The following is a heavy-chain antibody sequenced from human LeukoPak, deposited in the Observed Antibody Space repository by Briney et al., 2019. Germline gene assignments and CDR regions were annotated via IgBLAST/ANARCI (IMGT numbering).Heavy chain of an antibody. J-gene: IGHJ4*02. CDR2: ISYDGSNK. Sequence: GGSLRLSCAASGFTFSSYGMHWVRQAPGKGREWVAVISYDGSNKYYADFVKGRFTISRDNSKNTLYLQMNSLRAEDTAVYYCAKDRLAVAGTLILDYWGQGTLVTVSS. D-gene: IGHD6-19*01. V-gene: IGHV3-30*18. CDR1: GFTFSSYG. CDR3: AKDRLAVAGTLILDY.